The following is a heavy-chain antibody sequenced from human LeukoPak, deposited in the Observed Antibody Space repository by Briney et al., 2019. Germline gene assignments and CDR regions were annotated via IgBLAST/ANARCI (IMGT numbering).Heavy chain of an antibody. Sequence: GGSLRLSCAASVYTLSGNYMSCVRQAPGKGLEWVSILYSAGATYYADSVRGRFTISRDSSKNTVSLQMNSLRAEDTALRYCARGGMGARKYDSDPFHHWGQGTLVTVSS. CDR2: LYSAGAT. V-gene: IGHV3-53*01. CDR1: VYTLSGNY. CDR3: ARGGMGARKYDSDPFHH. J-gene: IGHJ4*02. D-gene: IGHD1-26*01.